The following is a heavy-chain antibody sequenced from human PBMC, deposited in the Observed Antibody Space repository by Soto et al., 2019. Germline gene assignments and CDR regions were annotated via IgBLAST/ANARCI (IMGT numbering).Heavy chain of an antibody. V-gene: IGHV3-23*01. J-gene: IGHJ4*02. Sequence: GGSLRLSCAASGFTFSSYAMSWVRQAPGKGLEWVSAISGSGGSSYYADSVKGRFTISRDNSKNTLYLQMNSLRAEDTAVYYCAKGRAGDYSGSASYYNSWGQGTLVTVSS. CDR1: GFTFSSYA. CDR2: ISGSGGSS. D-gene: IGHD3-10*01. CDR3: AKGRAGDYSGSASYYNS.